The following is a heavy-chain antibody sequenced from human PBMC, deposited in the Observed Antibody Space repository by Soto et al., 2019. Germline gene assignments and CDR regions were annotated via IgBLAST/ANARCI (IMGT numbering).Heavy chain of an antibody. D-gene: IGHD4-4*01. CDR2: IYYSGST. Sequence: PSETLSLTCTVSGGSISSYYWSWIRQHPAKGLGWIGYIYYSGSTNYNPSLKSRVTISVDTSKNQFSLKLSSVTAADTAVYYCARDGDGRMTTNPYYYNGMDVWGPGTTVTVSS. J-gene: IGHJ6*02. V-gene: IGHV4-59*01. CDR1: GGSISSYY. CDR3: ARDGDGRMTTNPYYYNGMDV.